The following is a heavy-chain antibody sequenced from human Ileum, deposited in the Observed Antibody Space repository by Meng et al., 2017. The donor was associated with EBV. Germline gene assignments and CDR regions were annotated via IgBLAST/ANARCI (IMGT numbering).Heavy chain of an antibody. CDR2: IYGQGDK. CDR3: AHKPSGEDFFDY. Sequence: QITLKESAPTGVNPTQTLPLTCTFSGFSRSTRGVGVGWICQPPGKALEWLAMIYGQGDKHYSPSLTSRLTITKDTSKNQVVLTMTNMDSVDTATYYCAHKPSGEDFFDYWGQGTLVTVSS. J-gene: IGHJ4*02. V-gene: IGHV2-5*01. D-gene: IGHD3-16*01. CDR1: GFSRSTRGVG.